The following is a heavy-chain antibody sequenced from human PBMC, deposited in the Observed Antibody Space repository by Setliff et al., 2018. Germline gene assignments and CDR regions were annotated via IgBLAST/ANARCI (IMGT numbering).Heavy chain of an antibody. CDR2: TYSGGNT. D-gene: IGHD6-13*01. J-gene: IGHJ4*02. V-gene: IGHV4-39*01. Sequence: PSETLSLTCTVSRGSISSSGYYWVWSRQPPGKGLEWIGSTYSGGNTYNNASLKSRVAISVDTSKNQFSLRLSSVTAADTAVYYCATSGQHLVPIDYWGQGTLVTVSS. CDR1: RGSISSSGYY. CDR3: ATSGQHLVPIDY.